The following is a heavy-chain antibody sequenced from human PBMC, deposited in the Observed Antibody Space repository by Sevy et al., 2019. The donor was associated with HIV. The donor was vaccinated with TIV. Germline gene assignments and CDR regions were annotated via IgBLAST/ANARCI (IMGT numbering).Heavy chain of an antibody. CDR2: ISNSGTTI. CDR1: GFTFSSYE. CDR3: ARDLPPSATTVAHFDC. J-gene: IGHJ4*02. D-gene: IGHD4-17*01. V-gene: IGHV3-48*03. Sequence: GGSLRLSCAASGFTFSSYEMNWVRQAPGKGLEWVSYISNSGTTISYSDSVKGRFTISRDNARNSLYLQMNSLRAGDTAVYYCARDLPPSATTVAHFDCWGQGTLVTVSS.